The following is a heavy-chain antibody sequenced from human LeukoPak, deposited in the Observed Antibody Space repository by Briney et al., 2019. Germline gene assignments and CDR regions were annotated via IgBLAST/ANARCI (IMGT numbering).Heavy chain of an antibody. CDR1: GGSISSYY. V-gene: IGHV4-59*01. CDR3: ARMDCSSPSCYILDY. CDR2: IYYSGST. J-gene: IGHJ4*02. D-gene: IGHD2-2*01. Sequence: SETLSLTCTVSGGSISSYYWSWIRQPPGKGLEWIGYIYYSGSTNYNPSLKSRVTISVDTSKNQFSLKLSSVTAADSAVYYCARMDCSSPSCYILDYWGQGTLVTVSS.